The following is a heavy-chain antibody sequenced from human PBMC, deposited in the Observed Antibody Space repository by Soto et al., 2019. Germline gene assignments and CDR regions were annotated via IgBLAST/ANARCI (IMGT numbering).Heavy chain of an antibody. CDR1: GFTFGNYW. CDR2: ISDYGRI. D-gene: IGHD1-1*01. CDR3: ARGGLEPFDH. J-gene: IGHJ4*02. V-gene: IGHV3-74*01. Sequence: PGVSLRLSCAASGFTFGNYWMHWVRQAPGKGLVWVSRISDYGRINYADSVKDRFIISRDDAGSELYLQLNDLRVEDTATYYCARGGLEPFDHWGQGALVTVSS.